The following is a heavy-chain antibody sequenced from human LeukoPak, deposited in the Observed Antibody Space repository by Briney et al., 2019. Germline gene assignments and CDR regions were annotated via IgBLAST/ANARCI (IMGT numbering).Heavy chain of an antibody. J-gene: IGHJ4*02. CDR2: ITGSGVNT. D-gene: IGHD3-22*01. CDR1: GFTFSNYA. Sequence: PGGSLRLSCAASGFTFSNYAMSWVRQAPGKGLEWVSAITGSGVNTYYADSVKGRFSISRDNSKNTLYLQMNSLRAEDTAVYYCAKWAYPLYYYDSSGYYSDYWGQGTLVTVSS. CDR3: AKWAYPLYYYDSSGYYSDY. V-gene: IGHV3-23*01.